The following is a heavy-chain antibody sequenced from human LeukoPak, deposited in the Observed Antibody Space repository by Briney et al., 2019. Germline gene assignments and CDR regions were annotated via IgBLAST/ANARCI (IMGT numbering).Heavy chain of an antibody. CDR2: IHTSGDT. V-gene: IGHV4-4*07. CDR1: GGSISSYY. CDR3: ARTVTHYYYYYMDV. D-gene: IGHD4-11*01. J-gene: IGHJ6*03. Sequence: PSETLSLTCTVSGGSISSYYWSWIRQPARKGLEWIGRIHTSGDTYYNPSLKSRVTISVDTSKNQFSLKLSSVTAADTAVYYCARTVTHYYYYYMDVWGKGTTVTVSS.